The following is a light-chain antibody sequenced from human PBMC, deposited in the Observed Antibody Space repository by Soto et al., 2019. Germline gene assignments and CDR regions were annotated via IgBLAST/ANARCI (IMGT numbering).Light chain of an antibody. V-gene: IGLV2-14*03. J-gene: IGLJ1*01. CDR1: SSDVGGFNP. CDR2: DVV. Sequence: QSVLTRPASVSGSPGQSITISCTGTSSDVGGFNPVSWYQLRPGTAPKLILYDVVDRPSGVSYRFSGSKSGNTASLTISGLQAADEADYFCSSYTSTMTNVFGSGTKVTVL. CDR3: SSYTSTMTNV.